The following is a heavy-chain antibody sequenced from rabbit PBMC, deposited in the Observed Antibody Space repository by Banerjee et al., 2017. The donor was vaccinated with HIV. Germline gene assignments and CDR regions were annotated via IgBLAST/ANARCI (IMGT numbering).Heavy chain of an antibody. CDR2: INSGGGST. CDR3: VRDVGSLGGTGNL. CDR1: GFSFSSGYY. V-gene: IGHV1S40*01. J-gene: IGHJ4*01. Sequence: QSLEESGGDLVKPEGSLTLTCTASGFSFSSGYYMCWVRQAPGKGLEWIAYINSGGGSTDYASWVKGRFTISRDNAQNTLYLQLNSLTAADTATYFCVRDVGSLGGTGNLWGQGTLVTVS. D-gene: IGHD4-2*01.